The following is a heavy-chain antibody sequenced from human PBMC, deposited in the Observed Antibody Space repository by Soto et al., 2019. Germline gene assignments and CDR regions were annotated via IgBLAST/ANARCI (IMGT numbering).Heavy chain of an antibody. CDR1: GFTFSSYT. CDR2: VSGSGDST. V-gene: IGHV3-23*01. D-gene: IGHD3-22*01. J-gene: IGHJ4*02. CDR3: AKVWSSGFFDS. Sequence: GGSLRLSCAASGFTFSSYTMSWVRQAPGKGLEWVSTVSGSGDSTYYADSVKGRFTISRDNSKNTLYLQMISLRAEDTALYYCAKVWSSGFFDSCGRGILVTVSS.